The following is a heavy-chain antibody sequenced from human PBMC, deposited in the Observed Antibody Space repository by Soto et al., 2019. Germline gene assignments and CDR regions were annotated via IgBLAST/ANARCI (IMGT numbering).Heavy chain of an antibody. CDR3: AKSLSTATSFDY. CDR1: GFTFSSYA. J-gene: IGHJ4*02. Sequence: EVQLLASGGGLVQPGGSLRLTCAASGFTFSSYAMNWVRQAPGKGPEWVSHISVSGGTYYADSVKGRFTISRDNSKNTLFLQMNSLRAEDTAVYYCAKSLSTATSFDYWGQGTPVTVSS. V-gene: IGHV3-23*01. CDR2: ISVSGGT.